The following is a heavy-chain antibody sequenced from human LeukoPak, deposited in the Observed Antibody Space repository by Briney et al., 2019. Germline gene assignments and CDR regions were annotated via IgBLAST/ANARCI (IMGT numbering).Heavy chain of an antibody. Sequence: GGSLRLSCAASGFTFSSYAMSWVRQAPGKGLEWVSTISGSGGSTYYADSVKGRFTISRDNSKNTLYLQINSLRAEDTAVYYCANPMQGISGWYVTYFDYWGQGTLVTVSS. CDR1: GFTFSSYA. J-gene: IGHJ4*02. V-gene: IGHV3-23*01. CDR2: ISGSGGST. D-gene: IGHD6-19*01. CDR3: ANPMQGISGWYVTYFDY.